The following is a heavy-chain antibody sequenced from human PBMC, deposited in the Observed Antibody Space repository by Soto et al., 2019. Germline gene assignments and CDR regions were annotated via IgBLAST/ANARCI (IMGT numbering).Heavy chain of an antibody. CDR3: AHRKDSTFDY. Sequence: QIALMESDPTLVKPTQTLTLTCTFSGFSLSTSGVGVGWIRQPPGKALEWLALIYWDDDDHYTPSLKSRLTITKDTSKNQVVLTMTNMDPADTATYYCAHRKDSTFDYWGQGTLVTVSS. CDR1: GFSLSTSGVG. V-gene: IGHV2-5*02. CDR2: IYWDDDD. D-gene: IGHD4-4*01. J-gene: IGHJ4*02.